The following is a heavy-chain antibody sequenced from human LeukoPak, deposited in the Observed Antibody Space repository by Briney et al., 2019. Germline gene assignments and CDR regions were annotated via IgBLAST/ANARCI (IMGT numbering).Heavy chain of an antibody. CDR1: GFTFSFYW. D-gene: IGHD3-10*01. Sequence: PGGSLRLSCAASGFTFSFYWMHWVRQAPGKGLVWVSRINSDGSSTAYVDSVKGRFTISRDNAKNTLYLQMNSLRAEDTAVYYCARPIYEGSGTYYPDYWGQGTLVTVSS. J-gene: IGHJ4*02. V-gene: IGHV3-74*01. CDR3: ARPIYEGSGTYYPDY. CDR2: INSDGSST.